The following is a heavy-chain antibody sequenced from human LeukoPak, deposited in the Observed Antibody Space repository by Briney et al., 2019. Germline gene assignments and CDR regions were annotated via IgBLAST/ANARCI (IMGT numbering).Heavy chain of an antibody. CDR1: GFTVSRTY. J-gene: IGHJ4*02. Sequence: GRSLRLSCTASGFTVSRTYMTWVRQAPGKGLEWVSVIDSSGNTHYADSVKGRFAISRDNSRNTVYLQMNSLRAEDTAVYFCGRLTAWGQGTLVAVSS. CDR2: IDSSGNT. CDR3: GRLTA. V-gene: IGHV3-66*04.